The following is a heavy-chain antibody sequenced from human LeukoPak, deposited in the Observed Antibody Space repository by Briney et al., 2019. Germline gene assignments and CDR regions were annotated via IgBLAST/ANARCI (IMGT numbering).Heavy chain of an antibody. J-gene: IGHJ3*02. Sequence: GRSLRLSCAASGFTFSSYGMHWVRQAPGKGLEWVAVISYDGSNKYYADSVKGRFTISTDNSKNTLYLQMTSLRAEDTAVYYCAKGISPVMRDAFDIWGQGTMVTVSS. D-gene: IGHD3-16*01. CDR1: GFTFSSYG. CDR3: AKGISPVMRDAFDI. CDR2: ISYDGSNK. V-gene: IGHV3-30*18.